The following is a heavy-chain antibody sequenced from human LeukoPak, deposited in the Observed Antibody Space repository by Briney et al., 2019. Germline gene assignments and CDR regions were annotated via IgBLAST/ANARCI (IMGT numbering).Heavy chain of an antibody. CDR3: TRDRGQWLVDY. Sequence: SETLSLTCTVSGYFISSGYYWGWIRQSPGKGLEWIGTMFHSGNTYYNPSLNSRVTLSVDTSKNQFSLELNSVTAADTAVYYCTRDRGQWLVDYWGQGTLVTVSS. D-gene: IGHD6-19*01. J-gene: IGHJ4*02. CDR1: GYFISSGYY. CDR2: MFHSGNT. V-gene: IGHV4-38-2*02.